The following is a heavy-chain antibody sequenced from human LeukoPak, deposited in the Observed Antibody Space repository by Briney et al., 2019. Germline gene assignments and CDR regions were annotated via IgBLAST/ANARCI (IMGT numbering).Heavy chain of an antibody. J-gene: IGHJ4*02. CDR1: GYTFTSYG. D-gene: IGHD3-10*01. V-gene: IGHV1-18*01. Sequence: GASVKVSCKASGYTFTSYGISWVRQAPGQGLKWIGWISAYNGNTNYAQKLQGRVTMTTDTSTSTVYMELRSLRSDDTAVYYCARDSSLIVRALDYWGQGTLVTVSS. CDR2: ISAYNGNT. CDR3: ARDSSLIVRALDY.